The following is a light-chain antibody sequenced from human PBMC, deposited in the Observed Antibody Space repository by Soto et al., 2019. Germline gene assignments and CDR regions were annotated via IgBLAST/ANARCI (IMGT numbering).Light chain of an antibody. J-gene: IGKJ4*01. CDR3: QQTYSTPA. Sequence: DIQMTQSPSSLSASVGDRVTITCRASQSISNFLNWYQQKRGKAPKLLIYGASSLQSGVPSRFSGSGSGTDFSLTISSLQPEDFATYYCQQTYSTPAFGGGTKVEIK. CDR1: QSISNF. V-gene: IGKV1-39*01. CDR2: GAS.